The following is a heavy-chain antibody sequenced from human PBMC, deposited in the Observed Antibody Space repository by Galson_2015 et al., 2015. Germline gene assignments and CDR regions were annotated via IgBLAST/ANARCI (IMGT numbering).Heavy chain of an antibody. V-gene: IGHV3-15*01. D-gene: IGHD3-10*01. CDR1: GFTFSNAW. Sequence: SLRLSCAASGFTFSNAWMSWVRQAPGKGLEWVGRIKSKTDGGTTDNAVPVKGRFTMSRDDSKNTLYLHMNSLKTEDSAVYFFTTSGGSGYYYYMDVWGKGTTVTVSS. J-gene: IGHJ6*03. CDR3: TTSGGSGYYYYMDV. CDR2: IKSKTDGGTT.